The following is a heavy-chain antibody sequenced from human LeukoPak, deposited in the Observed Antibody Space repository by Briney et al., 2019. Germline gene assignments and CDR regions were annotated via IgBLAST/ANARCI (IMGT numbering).Heavy chain of an antibody. Sequence: KPSETLSLTCTVSGGSISSYYWSWIRQPPGKGLEWIGYIYYSGSTNYNPSLKSRVAISVDTSKNQFSLKLSSVTAADTAVYYCASNYYGSGSLDYWGQGNLVTVSS. V-gene: IGHV4-59*08. CDR3: ASNYYGSGSLDY. J-gene: IGHJ4*02. CDR2: IYYSGST. CDR1: GGSISSYY. D-gene: IGHD3-10*01.